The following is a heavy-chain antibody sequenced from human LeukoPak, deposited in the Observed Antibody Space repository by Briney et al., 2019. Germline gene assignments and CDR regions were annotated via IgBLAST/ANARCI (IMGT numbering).Heavy chain of an antibody. CDR2: ISGSGGST. D-gene: IGHD2-2*01. CDR3: AKGSSTVVVPAAMGRKGNYYYMDV. CDR1: GFTFSSYA. J-gene: IGHJ6*03. V-gene: IGHV3-23*01. Sequence: PGGSLRLSCAASGFTFSSYAMSWVRQAPGKGLEWVSAISGSGGSTYYADSVKGRFTISRDNSKNTLYLQMNSLRAEDTAVYYCAKGSSTVVVPAAMGRKGNYYYMDVWGKGTTVTVSS.